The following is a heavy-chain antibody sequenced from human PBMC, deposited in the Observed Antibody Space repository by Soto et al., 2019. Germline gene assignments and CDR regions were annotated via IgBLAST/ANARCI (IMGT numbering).Heavy chain of an antibody. CDR3: ARSSQLRFDY. V-gene: IGHV4-31*03. D-gene: IGHD6-6*01. CDR1: CGSISSGGYY. CDR2: IYYSGST. Sequence: SETLSLTCTVSCGSISSGGYYWSWIRQHPGKGLEWIGYIYYSGSTYYNPSLKSRVTISVDTSKNQFSLKLSSVTAADTAVYYCARSSQLRFDYWGQGTLVTVSS. J-gene: IGHJ4*02.